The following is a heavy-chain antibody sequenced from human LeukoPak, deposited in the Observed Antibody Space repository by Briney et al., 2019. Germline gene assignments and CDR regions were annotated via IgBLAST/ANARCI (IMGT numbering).Heavy chain of an antibody. CDR1: GFTFSSYA. V-gene: IGHV3-30-3*01. CDR3: ARNNHYDFWSGYYDYYYGMDV. Sequence: GGSLRLSCAASGFTFSSYAMHWVRQAPGKGLEWVAVISYDGSNKYYADSVKGRFTISRDNSKNTLYLQMNSLRAEDTAVYYCARNNHYDFWSGYYDYYYGMDVWGQGTTVTVSS. J-gene: IGHJ6*02. D-gene: IGHD3-3*01. CDR2: ISYDGSNK.